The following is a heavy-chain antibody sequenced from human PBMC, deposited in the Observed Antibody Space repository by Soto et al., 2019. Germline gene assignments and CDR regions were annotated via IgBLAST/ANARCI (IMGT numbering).Heavy chain of an antibody. V-gene: IGHV3-30-3*01. J-gene: IGHJ6*02. CDR1: GFTFSSYA. D-gene: IGHD3-10*01. CDR3: ARDHRVTMVRGAYYYYGMDV. Sequence: GGSLRLSCAASGFTFSSYAMHWVRQAPGKGLEWVAVISYDGSNKYYADSVKGRFTISRDNSKNTLYLQMNSLRAEDTAVYYCARDHRVTMVRGAYYYYGMDVRGQGTTVTVSS. CDR2: ISYDGSNK.